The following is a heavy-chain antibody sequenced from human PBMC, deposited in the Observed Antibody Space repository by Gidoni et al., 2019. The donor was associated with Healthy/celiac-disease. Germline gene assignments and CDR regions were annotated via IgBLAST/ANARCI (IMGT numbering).Heavy chain of an antibody. J-gene: IGHJ4*02. Sequence: QVQLVQSGAEVQKPGSSVTVSCQASGCTFSSYAISWVRQAPGQGLEWLGRFIPSLGIANYAQKYKGRVTMTADKSTSTAYMELSSRRSEDRAVYDCARGPSDSSASTGSDYWGQGTLVTVSS. V-gene: IGHV1-69*04. CDR1: GCTFSSYA. D-gene: IGHD6-6*01. CDR2: FIPSLGIA. CDR3: ARGPSDSSASTGSDY.